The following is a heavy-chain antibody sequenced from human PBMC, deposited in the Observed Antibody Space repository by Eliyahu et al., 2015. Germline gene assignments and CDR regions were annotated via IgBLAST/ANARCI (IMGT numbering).Heavy chain of an antibody. V-gene: IGHV1-69*01. CDR1: GGTFSSYS. CDR2: IIPIFGTA. Sequence: EVKKPGSSVKVSCKASGGTFSSYSIDWVRQAPGQGLEWMGGIIPIFGTANYAQKFQGRVTITADESTSTAYMELNSLRSEDTAVYYCARGPETKSAYYYNYWGQGTLVTVSS. CDR3: ARGPETKSAYYYNY. J-gene: IGHJ4*02. D-gene: IGHD3-22*01.